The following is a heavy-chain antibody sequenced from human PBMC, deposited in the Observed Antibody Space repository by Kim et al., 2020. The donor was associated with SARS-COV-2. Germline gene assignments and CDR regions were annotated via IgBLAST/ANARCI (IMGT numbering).Heavy chain of an antibody. D-gene: IGHD2-2*01. CDR3: ASSGTSRTDAFDI. J-gene: IGHJ3*02. V-gene: IGHV1-18*01. Sequence: YAQNLQGRVTMPTDTSTSTAYMELRSRRSDDTAVYYCASSGTSRTDAFDIWGQGTMVTVSS.